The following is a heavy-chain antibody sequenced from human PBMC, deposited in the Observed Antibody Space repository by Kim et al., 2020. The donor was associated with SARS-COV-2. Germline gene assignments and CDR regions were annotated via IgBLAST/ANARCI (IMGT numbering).Heavy chain of an antibody. J-gene: IGHJ3*02. Sequence: YADSVKGRFTISRDNSKNTLYRQMNSLRAEDTAVYYCAKETTDVYISFDIWGQGTMVTISS. D-gene: IGHD4-17*01. CDR3: AKETTDVYISFDI. V-gene: IGHV3-23*01.